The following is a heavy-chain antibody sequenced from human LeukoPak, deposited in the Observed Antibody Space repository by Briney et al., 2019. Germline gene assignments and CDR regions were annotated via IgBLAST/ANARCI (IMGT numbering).Heavy chain of an antibody. CDR1: GYTFTSYD. D-gene: IGHD1-26*01. CDR3: ARLTNGATRDY. J-gene: IGHJ4*02. CDR2: INPSGGST. Sequence: ASVKVSCKASGYTFTSYDINWVRQAPGQGLEWMGIINPSGGSTSYAQKFQGRVTMTRDMSTSTVYMELSSLRSEDTAVYYCARLTNGATRDYWGQGTLVTVSS. V-gene: IGHV1-46*01.